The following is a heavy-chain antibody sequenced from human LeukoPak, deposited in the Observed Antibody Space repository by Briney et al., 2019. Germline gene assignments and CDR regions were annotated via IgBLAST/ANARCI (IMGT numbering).Heavy chain of an antibody. CDR3: ARTYYYGSGSYYTNWFDP. CDR1: GGSISTYY. J-gene: IGHJ5*02. D-gene: IGHD3-10*01. CDR2: IHYSGST. V-gene: IGHV4-59*01. Sequence: PSETLSLTRTVSGGSISTYYWSWIRQPPGKGLEWIGYIHYSGSTNYNPSLKSRVTISVDTSKNQFSLKLSSVTAADTAVYYCARTYYYGSGSYYTNWFDPWGQGTLVTVSS.